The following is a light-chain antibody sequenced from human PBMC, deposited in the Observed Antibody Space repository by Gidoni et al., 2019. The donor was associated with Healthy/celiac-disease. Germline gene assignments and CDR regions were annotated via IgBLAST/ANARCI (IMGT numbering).Light chain of an antibody. J-gene: IGKJ1*01. V-gene: IGKV3-15*01. CDR2: AAS. CDR3: QQYNKWPPWT. Sequence: EIVMTQSPATLSVSPGERATLSCRASQSVSSNLAWYQQKPGQAPRLLIYAASTRATGIPARFSGSGSGTEFTLTISSLQSEDFAVYCCQQYNKWPPWTFGQGTKVEIK. CDR1: QSVSSN.